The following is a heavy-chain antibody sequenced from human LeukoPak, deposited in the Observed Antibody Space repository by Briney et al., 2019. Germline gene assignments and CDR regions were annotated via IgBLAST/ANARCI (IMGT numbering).Heavy chain of an antibody. CDR1: GFTFSSYG. D-gene: IGHD3-3*01. V-gene: IGHV3-30*02. J-gene: IGHJ6*03. CDR2: IRYDGSNK. CDR3: AKDKEFWSGYYYYYYYMDV. Sequence: GGSLTLSCAASGFTFSSYGMHWVRQAPGKGLEWVAFIRYDGSNKYYADSVKGRFTISRDNSKNTLYLQMNSLRAEDTAVYYCAKDKEFWSGYYYYYYYMDVWGKGTTVTVSS.